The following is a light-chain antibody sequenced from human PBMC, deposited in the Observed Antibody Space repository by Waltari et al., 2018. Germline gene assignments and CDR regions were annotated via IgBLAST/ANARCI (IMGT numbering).Light chain of an antibody. CDR1: TRTVCGYNY. CDR3: CSYAGSYTSVV. J-gene: IGLJ2*01. Sequence: QSALTQPRSVSGSPGQSVTIPCPGTTRTVCGYNYAHWFQQHPGKAPKLMIYDFSKRPAGVPDRFSGSKSGNPASLSISGLQAEDEADYYCCSYAGSYTSVVFGGGTELTVL. V-gene: IGLV2-11*01. CDR2: DFS.